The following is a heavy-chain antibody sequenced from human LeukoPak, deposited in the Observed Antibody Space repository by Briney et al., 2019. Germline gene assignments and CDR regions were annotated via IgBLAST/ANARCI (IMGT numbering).Heavy chain of an antibody. J-gene: IGHJ4*02. V-gene: IGHV1-18*01. D-gene: IGHD3-22*01. Sequence: ASVKVSCKASGYTFTSYGISWVRQAPGQGLEWMGWISAYNGNTNYAQKLQGRVTMTTDTSTSTAYMELRSLRSDDTAVYYCARYYYDSSGYPNLDYWGQGTLVTVSS. CDR1: GYTFTSYG. CDR2: ISAYNGNT. CDR3: ARYYYDSSGYPNLDY.